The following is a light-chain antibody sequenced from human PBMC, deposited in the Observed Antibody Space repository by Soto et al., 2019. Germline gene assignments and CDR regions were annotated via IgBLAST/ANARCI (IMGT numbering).Light chain of an antibody. V-gene: IGKV1-39*01. CDR2: TSS. CDR3: QQSYSTPYT. J-gene: IGKJ2*01. CDR1: QDISNY. Sequence: DLQMTQSPSSLSASVGVRVTITCQASQDISNYLNWYQQVPGKAPKLLIYTSSNLQSGVPSRFSGSGSGTDFSLTISSLQPEDSATYYCQQSYSTPYTFGQGTKLEI.